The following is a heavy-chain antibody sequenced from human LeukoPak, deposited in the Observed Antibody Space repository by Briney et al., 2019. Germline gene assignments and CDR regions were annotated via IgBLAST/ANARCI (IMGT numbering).Heavy chain of an antibody. V-gene: IGHV4-59*01. CDR3: ARTPRWYFDL. CDR2: IYYSGST. CDR1: GGSISSYY. J-gene: IGHJ2*01. Sequence: SETLSLTCAVSGGSISSYYWSWIRQPPGKGLEWIGYIYYSGSTNYNLSLKSRVTISVDTSKNQFSLKLSSVTAADTAVYYCARTPRWYFDLWGRGTLVTVSS.